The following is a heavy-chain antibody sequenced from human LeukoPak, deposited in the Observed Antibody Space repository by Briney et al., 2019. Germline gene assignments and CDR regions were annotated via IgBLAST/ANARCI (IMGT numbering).Heavy chain of an antibody. D-gene: IGHD6-19*01. J-gene: IGHJ4*02. Sequence: SETLSLTCTVSDGSVSAYYWSWIRQPPGKGVGWSGYIYNSGSTNYNPSLKSRVTISVDTSKNEFSLKLSSVTAADTAVYYCAGGRGGSGWIDYWGQGTLVTVSS. V-gene: IGHV4-59*02. CDR3: AGGRGGSGWIDY. CDR1: DGSVSAYY. CDR2: IYNSGST.